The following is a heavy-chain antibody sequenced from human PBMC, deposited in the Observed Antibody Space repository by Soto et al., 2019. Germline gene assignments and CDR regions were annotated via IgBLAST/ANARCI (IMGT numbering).Heavy chain of an antibody. J-gene: IGHJ4*02. CDR3: ARQLYDFWSGYYSVNIPFDY. D-gene: IGHD3-3*01. CDR1: GYTFTSYG. V-gene: IGHV1-18*01. Sequence: QVQLVQSGAEVKKPGASVKVSCKASGYTFTSYGISWVRQAPGQRLEWMGWISAYNGNTNYAQKLQGRVTMTTDTSTSTAYMELRSLRSDDTAVYYCARQLYDFWSGYYSVNIPFDYWGQGTLVTVSS. CDR2: ISAYNGNT.